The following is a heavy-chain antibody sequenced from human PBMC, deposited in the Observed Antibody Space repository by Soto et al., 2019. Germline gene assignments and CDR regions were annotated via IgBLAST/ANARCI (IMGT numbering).Heavy chain of an antibody. CDR3: GASYYAILTGHFAFDI. Sequence: SETLSLTCTVSGASISNFYWSWIRQPPGRRLEWLGYISYSGSTNYNPSLKSRVTISVDTSKTQFSLNLSSVTAADTAVYFCGASYYAILTGHFAFDIWGHGTMVTVSS. V-gene: IGHV4-59*01. CDR2: ISYSGST. CDR1: GASISNFY. D-gene: IGHD3-9*01. J-gene: IGHJ3*02.